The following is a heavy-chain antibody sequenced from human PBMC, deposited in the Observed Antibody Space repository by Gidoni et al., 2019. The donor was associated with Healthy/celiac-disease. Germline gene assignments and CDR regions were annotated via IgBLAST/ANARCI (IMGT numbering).Heavy chain of an antibody. CDR2: IYSGGST. D-gene: IGHD6-13*01. Sequence: EVQLVESGGGLVQPGGSLRLSCAASGFTVSSNYMSWVRQAPGKGLEWVSVIYSGGSTYYADSVKGRFTISRDNSKNTLYLQMNSLRAEDTAVYYCARDSRFSSSWYADYWGQGTLVTVSS. CDR1: GFTVSSNY. J-gene: IGHJ4*02. CDR3: ARDSRFSSSWYADY. V-gene: IGHV3-66*02.